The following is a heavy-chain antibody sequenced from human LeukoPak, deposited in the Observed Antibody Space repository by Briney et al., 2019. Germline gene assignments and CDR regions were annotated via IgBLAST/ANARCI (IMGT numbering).Heavy chain of an antibody. D-gene: IGHD4-17*01. CDR2: IYYSGST. CDR1: GGSISSSSYY. CDR3: ARVDYDVTIIDY. J-gene: IGHJ4*02. Sequence: PSETLSLTCTVSGGSISSSSYYWGWIRQPPGKGLEWIVSIYYSGSTYYNPSRKSRITISVDTSKNQFSLKLSSVTAADTAVYYCARVDYDVTIIDYWGQGTLVTVSS. V-gene: IGHV4-39*01.